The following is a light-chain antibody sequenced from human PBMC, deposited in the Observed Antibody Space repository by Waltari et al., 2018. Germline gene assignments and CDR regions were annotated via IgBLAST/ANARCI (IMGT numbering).Light chain of an antibody. J-gene: IGLJ2*01. CDR2: EVN. V-gene: IGLV2-23*02. CDR3: CSYAGSSTLV. CDR1: SSAVGSYNL. Sequence: QSALTQPASVSGSPGQSITISCTGTSSAVGSYNLVSWYQQHPGKAPKVMIYEVNKRPSGVSNRFSGSKSGNTASLTISGLQAEDEADYHCCSYAGSSTLVFGGGTKLTVL.